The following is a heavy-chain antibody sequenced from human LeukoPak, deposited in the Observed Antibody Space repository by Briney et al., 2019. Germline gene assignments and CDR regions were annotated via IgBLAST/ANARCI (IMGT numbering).Heavy chain of an antibody. CDR1: GFTFSSYT. J-gene: IGHJ4*02. CDR2: ITSSSTYT. D-gene: IGHD1-14*01. V-gene: IGHV3-21*01. Sequence: GGSLRLSCAGSGFTFSSYTMNWARQAPGKGLEWVSSITSSSTYTYYADSVKGRFTISRDNAKNSLYLQMNSLRAEDTAVYYCARDYGTGRRDSFDYWGQGTLVTVSS. CDR3: ARDYGTGRRDSFDY.